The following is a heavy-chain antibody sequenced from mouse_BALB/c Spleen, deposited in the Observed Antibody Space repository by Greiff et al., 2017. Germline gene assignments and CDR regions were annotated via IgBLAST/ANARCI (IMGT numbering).Heavy chain of an antibody. Sequence: EVKVVESGGGLVQPGGSRKLSCAASGFTFSDYGMAWVRQAPGKGPEWVAFISNLAYSIYYADTVTGRFTISRENAKNTLYLEMSSLRSEDTAMYYCARASYGYEYYFDYWGQGTTLTVSS. CDR3: ARASYGYEYYFDY. CDR1: GFTFSDYG. CDR2: ISNLAYSI. J-gene: IGHJ2*01. D-gene: IGHD2-2*01. V-gene: IGHV5-15*02.